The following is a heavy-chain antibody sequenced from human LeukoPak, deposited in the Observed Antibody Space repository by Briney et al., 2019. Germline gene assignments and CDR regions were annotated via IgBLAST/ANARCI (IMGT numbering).Heavy chain of an antibody. Sequence: GASVKVSCKASGGTFSSYAISWVRQAPGQGLEWMGGIIPIFGTANYAQKFQGRVTITTDESTSTAYMELSSLGAEDTAVYYCARDSSGWSALRYYYMDVWGKGTTVTVSS. CDR2: IIPIFGTA. J-gene: IGHJ6*03. V-gene: IGHV1-69*05. CDR1: GGTFSSYA. D-gene: IGHD6-19*01. CDR3: ARDSSGWSALRYYYMDV.